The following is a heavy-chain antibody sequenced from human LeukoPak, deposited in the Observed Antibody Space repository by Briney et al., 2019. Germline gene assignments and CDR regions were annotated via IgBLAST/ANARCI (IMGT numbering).Heavy chain of an antibody. Sequence: PSETLSLTCSVSGDSISRYYWSWIRQSPGKGLEWVAYIYNSGDTNSNPSLKSRVTISVDTSKNQISLKLTSVTAADTAVYYCARSWGYDFWSGNLLDYWGQGTLVTVSS. CDR3: ARSWGYDFWSGNLLDY. CDR2: IYNSGDT. J-gene: IGHJ4*02. D-gene: IGHD3-3*01. V-gene: IGHV4-59*01. CDR1: GDSISRYY.